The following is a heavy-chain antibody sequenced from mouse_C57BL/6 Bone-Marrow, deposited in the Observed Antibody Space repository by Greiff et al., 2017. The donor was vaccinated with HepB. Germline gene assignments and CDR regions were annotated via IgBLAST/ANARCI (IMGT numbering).Heavy chain of an antibody. CDR2: IRNKANNHAT. J-gene: IGHJ1*03. V-gene: IGHV6-6*01. D-gene: IGHD1-1*01. CDR3: TTTTVVATGYWYFDV. CDR1: GFTFSDAW. Sequence: EVQLVESGGGLVQPGGSMKLSCAASGFTFSDAWMDWVRQSPEKGLEWVAEIRNKANNHATYYAESVKGRFTISRDDSKSSVYLQMNSLRAEDTGIYYCTTTTVVATGYWYFDVWGTGTTVTVSS.